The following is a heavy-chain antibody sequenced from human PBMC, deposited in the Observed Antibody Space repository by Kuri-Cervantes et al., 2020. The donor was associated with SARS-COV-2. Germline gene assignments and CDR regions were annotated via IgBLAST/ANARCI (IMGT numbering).Heavy chain of an antibody. CDR3: ARASGYDFWSGYNYYYYYMDV. CDR2: ISSSSSYI. V-gene: IGHV3-21*01. Sequence: GESLKISCAASGFAFSNFTLNWVRQAPGKGLEWVSSISSSSSYIYYADSVKGRFTISRDNAKNSLYLKMNSLRAEDTAVYYCARASGYDFWSGYNYYYYYMDVWGKGTTVTVSS. CDR1: GFAFSNFT. D-gene: IGHD3-3*01. J-gene: IGHJ6*03.